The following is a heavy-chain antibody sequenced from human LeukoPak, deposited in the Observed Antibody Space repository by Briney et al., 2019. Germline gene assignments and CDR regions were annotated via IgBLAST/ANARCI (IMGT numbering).Heavy chain of an antibody. CDR2: ITTNGAST. V-gene: IGHV3-11*04. CDR3: AGSDSYYYYGMDV. Sequence: PGGSLRLSCVASGFMFSDYYMTWIRQAPGKGLEWISYITTNGASTYYATSVKGRFTISRDNAQNSLFLQMDSLRAEDTAVYYCAGSDSYYYYGMDVWGQGTTVTVSS. CDR1: GFMFSDYY. J-gene: IGHJ6*02.